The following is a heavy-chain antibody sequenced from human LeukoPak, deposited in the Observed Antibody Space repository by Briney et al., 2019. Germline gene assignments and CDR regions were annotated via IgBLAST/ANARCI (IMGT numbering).Heavy chain of an antibody. V-gene: IGHV1-69*01. D-gene: IGHD2-15*01. CDR2: IIPIFGTA. J-gene: IGHJ3*02. CDR3: ARGGVVGLKGAFDI. Sequence: SVKVSCKASGGTFSSYAISWVRQAPGQGLEWMGGIIPIFGTANYAQKFQGRVTITADESTSTAYMELSSLRAEDTAVYYCARGGVVGLKGAFDIWGQGAMVTVSS. CDR1: GGTFSSYA.